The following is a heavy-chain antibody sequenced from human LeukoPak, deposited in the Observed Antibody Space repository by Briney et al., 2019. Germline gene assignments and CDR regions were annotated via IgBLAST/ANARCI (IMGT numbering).Heavy chain of an antibody. CDR2: ISGSGGST. D-gene: IGHD3-22*01. CDR3: AKMNWDYYDSSGYYYDYYYYGMDV. V-gene: IGHV3-23*01. Sequence: GGSLRLSCAASGFTFSSYAMSWVRQAPGKGLEWVSAISGSGGSTYYADSVKGRFTISRDNSKNTLYLQMNSLRAEDTAVYYCAKMNWDYYDSSGYYYDYYYYGMDVWGQGTTVTVSS. J-gene: IGHJ6*02. CDR1: GFTFSSYA.